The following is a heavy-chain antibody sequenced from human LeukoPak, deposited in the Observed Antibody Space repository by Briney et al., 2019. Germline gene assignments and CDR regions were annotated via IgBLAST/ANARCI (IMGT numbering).Heavy chain of an antibody. CDR1: GGSISGYY. Sequence: SETLSLTCTVSGGSISGYYWSWIRQPPGKGLEWIGYIYYSGSTNYNPSLKSRVTISVDTSKNQFSLKLSSVTAADTAVYYCASSLGDSSGYSFDYWGQGTLVTVSS. J-gene: IGHJ4*02. CDR3: ASSLGDSSGYSFDY. D-gene: IGHD3-22*01. CDR2: IYYSGST. V-gene: IGHV4-59*08.